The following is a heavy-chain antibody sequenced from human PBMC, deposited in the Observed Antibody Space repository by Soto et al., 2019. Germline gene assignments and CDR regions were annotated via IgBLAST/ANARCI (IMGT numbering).Heavy chain of an antibody. CDR1: GFTFSSFG. V-gene: IGHV3-33*01. CDR3: ASRSPALDY. D-gene: IGHD2-2*01. Sequence: QVQLVESGGGVVQPGRSLRLSCAASGFTFSSFGMHWVRQAPGKGLEWVAVIWYDGSNEYYADSVKGRFTISRDNSKNTLYLQMNSLRADDTAMYYCASRSPALDYWGQGILVTVSS. CDR2: IWYDGSNE. J-gene: IGHJ4*02.